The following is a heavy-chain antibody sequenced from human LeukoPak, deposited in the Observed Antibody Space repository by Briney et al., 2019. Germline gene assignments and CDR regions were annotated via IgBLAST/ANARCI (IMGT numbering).Heavy chain of an antibody. V-gene: IGHV3-11*04. CDR2: ISSSGSTI. Sequence: GGSLRLSCAASGFTFSDYYMSWIRQAPGKGLEWVSYISSSGSTIYYADSVKGRFTISRDNAKNSLYLQMNSLRAEDTAVYYCAREGYSSSWYPHYYMDVWGKGTTVTISS. CDR3: AREGYSSSWYPHYYMDV. D-gene: IGHD6-13*01. J-gene: IGHJ6*03. CDR1: GFTFSDYY.